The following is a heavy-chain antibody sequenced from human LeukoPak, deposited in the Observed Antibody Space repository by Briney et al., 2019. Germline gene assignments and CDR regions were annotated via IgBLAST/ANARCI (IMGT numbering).Heavy chain of an antibody. D-gene: IGHD1-14*01. CDR2: IYYSGST. V-gene: IGHV4-59*08. Sequence: SETLSLTCTVSGGSISSYYWSWIRQPPGKGLEWIGYIYYSGSTNYNPSLKSRVTISVDTSKNQFSLKLSSVTAADTAVYYCVRFSNGQVSYYFDYWGQGTLVTVSS. J-gene: IGHJ4*02. CDR3: VRFSNGQVSYYFDY. CDR1: GGSISSYY.